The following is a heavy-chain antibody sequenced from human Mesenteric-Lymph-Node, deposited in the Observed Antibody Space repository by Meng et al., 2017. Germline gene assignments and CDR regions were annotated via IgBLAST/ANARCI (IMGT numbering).Heavy chain of an antibody. CDR3: ARGRYCSRTGCYEGELGY. V-gene: IGHV1-2*06. D-gene: IGHD2-2*01. Sequence: QVQLVQSGGEVKKPGASVRVSCKASGYTFTGYYMHWVRQAPGQGLEWMGRINPNSGGTNYPQKFQGRVTMTRDTSISTAYMELSSLRSDDTALYYCARGRYCSRTGCYEGELGYWGQGTLVTVSS. J-gene: IGHJ4*02. CDR2: INPNSGGT. CDR1: GYTFTGYY.